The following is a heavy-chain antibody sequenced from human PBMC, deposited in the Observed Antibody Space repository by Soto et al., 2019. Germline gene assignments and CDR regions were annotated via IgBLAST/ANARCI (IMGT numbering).Heavy chain of an antibody. D-gene: IGHD3-3*01. J-gene: IGHJ4*02. CDR1: GFTFSSYS. CDR2: ISSSSSTI. Sequence: EVQLVESGGGLVQPGGSLRLSCAASGFTFSSYSMNWVRQAPGKGLEWVSYISSSSSTIYYADSVKGRFTISRDNAKNALYLKKNSLRAEDTAVYYCARDGITMFGVVIIPSSFDYWGQGTLVTVSS. V-gene: IGHV3-48*01. CDR3: ARDGITMFGVVIIPSSFDY.